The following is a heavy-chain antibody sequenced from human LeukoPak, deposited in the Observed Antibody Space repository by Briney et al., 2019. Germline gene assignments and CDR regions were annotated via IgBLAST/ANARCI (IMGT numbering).Heavy chain of an antibody. CDR1: GFTFSDHY. CDR2: ISGSGDAI. J-gene: IGHJ4*02. V-gene: IGHV3-11*04. CDR3: AREAITTDY. Sequence: GGSLRLSCAASGFTFSDHYMSWSRQAPGKGLEWVSFISGSGDAIFYADSVKGRFTISRDNAKNSLYLHMNRLRAEDTAVYYCAREAITTDYWGQGTLVTVSS. D-gene: IGHD3-3*01.